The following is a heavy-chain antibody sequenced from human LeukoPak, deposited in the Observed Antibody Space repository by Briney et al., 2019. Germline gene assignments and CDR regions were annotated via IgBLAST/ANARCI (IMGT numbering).Heavy chain of an antibody. V-gene: IGHV3-30*02. CDR1: GFTFSSYG. CDR2: IRYDGSNK. CDR3: AGYPPDTAMVSLDY. Sequence: GGSLRLSCAASGFTFSSYGMHWVRQAPGKGLEWVAFIRYDGSNKYYADSVKGRFTISRDNSKNTLYLQMNSLRAEDTAVYYCAGYPPDTAMVSLDYWGQGTLVTVSS. D-gene: IGHD5-18*01. J-gene: IGHJ4*02.